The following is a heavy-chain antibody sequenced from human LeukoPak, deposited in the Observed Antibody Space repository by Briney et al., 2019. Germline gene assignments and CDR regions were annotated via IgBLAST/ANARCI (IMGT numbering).Heavy chain of an antibody. CDR3: ARDRGYDFRRIDY. CDR1: GYTFTGYY. Sequence: ASVKVSCKASGYTFTGYYMHWVRQAPGQGLEWMGWINPNSGGTNYAQKFQGRVTMTRDTSISTAYMELSRLRSDDTAVYYRARDRGYDFRRIDYWGQGTLVTVSS. V-gene: IGHV1-2*02. J-gene: IGHJ4*02. CDR2: INPNSGGT. D-gene: IGHD5-12*01.